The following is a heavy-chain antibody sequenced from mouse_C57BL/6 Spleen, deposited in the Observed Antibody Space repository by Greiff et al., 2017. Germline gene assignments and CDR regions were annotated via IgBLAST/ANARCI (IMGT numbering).Heavy chain of an antibody. J-gene: IGHJ1*03. CDR3: ARHEGYGSSWYFDV. V-gene: IGHV1-62-2*01. CDR1: GYTFTEYT. D-gene: IGHD1-1*01. CDR2: FYPGSGSI. Sequence: VQLQQSGAELVKPGASVKLSCKASGYTFTEYTIHWVKQRSGQGLEWIGWFYPGSGSIKYNEKFKDKATLTADKSSSSGYMELSRLTCEDSAVYFCARHEGYGSSWYFDVWGTGTTVTVAS.